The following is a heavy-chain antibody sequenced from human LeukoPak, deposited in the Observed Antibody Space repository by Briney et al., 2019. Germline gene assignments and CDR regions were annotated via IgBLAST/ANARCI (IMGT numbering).Heavy chain of an antibody. D-gene: IGHD4-17*01. CDR3: ARALYGDYASDY. CDR2: ISAYNGNT. CDR1: GYTFTGYY. Sequence: RASVKVSCKASGYTFTGYYMHWVRQASGQGLEWMGWISAYNGNTNYAQKLQGRVTMTTDTSTSTAYMELRSLRSDDTAVYYCARALYGDYASDYWGQGTLVTVPS. V-gene: IGHV1-18*04. J-gene: IGHJ4*02.